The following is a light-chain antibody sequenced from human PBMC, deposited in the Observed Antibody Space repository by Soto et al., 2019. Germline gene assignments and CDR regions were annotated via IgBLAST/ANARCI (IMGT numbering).Light chain of an antibody. CDR3: SSYTSSSTVV. Sequence: QSVLTQPASVSGSPGQSITISCTGTSSDVGGYNYVSWYQQYPGKAPKLMIYAVSNRPSGVSNRFSGSKSGNTASLTISGLQAEDEADYYCSSYTSSSTVVFGGGTKVTVL. V-gene: IGLV2-14*01. CDR2: AVS. CDR1: SSDVGGYNY. J-gene: IGLJ2*01.